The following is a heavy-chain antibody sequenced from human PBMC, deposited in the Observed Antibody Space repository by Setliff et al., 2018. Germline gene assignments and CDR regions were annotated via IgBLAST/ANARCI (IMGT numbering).Heavy chain of an antibody. CDR2: IIPIFGAA. CDR1: GGTFSSYA. V-gene: IGHV1-69*06. D-gene: IGHD6-13*01. J-gene: IGHJ5*02. CDR3: ARRRIAAAGWRLSNWFDP. Sequence: SVKVSCKASGGTFSSYAISWVRQAPGQGLEWMGRIIPIFGAANYAQKFQGRVTITADKSTSTAYMELSSLRSEDTAVYYCARRRIAAAGWRLSNWFDPWGQGTLVTVSS.